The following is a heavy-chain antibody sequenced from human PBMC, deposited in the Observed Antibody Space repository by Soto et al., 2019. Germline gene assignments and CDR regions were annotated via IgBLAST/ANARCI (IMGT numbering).Heavy chain of an antibody. J-gene: IGHJ4*02. D-gene: IGHD5-12*01. Sequence: QVQLVQSGAEVKKPGASVKASCKASGYTFSNYYIHWVRQAPGQGLEWMGIIDPTNGNAKYAQKFQGRVTMTRDTSTNTVYMDLSSLRSEDTAVYYCAREMATIRGVHLDYWGQGTLVTVSS. V-gene: IGHV1-46*01. CDR3: AREMATIRGVHLDY. CDR1: GYTFSNYY. CDR2: IDPTNGNA.